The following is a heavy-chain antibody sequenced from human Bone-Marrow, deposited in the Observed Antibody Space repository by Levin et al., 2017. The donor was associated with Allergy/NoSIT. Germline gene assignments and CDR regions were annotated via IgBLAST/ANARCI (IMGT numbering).Heavy chain of an antibody. CDR3: ARGIIGDVRVAHKEAFDI. CDR2: ISHHGNNK. J-gene: IGHJ3*02. D-gene: IGHD2-8*02. V-gene: IGHV3-30*03. CDR1: GFTFSNYG. Sequence: GESLKISCEASGFTFSNYGLHWVRQAPGKGLEWVGGISHHGNNKYYGDSVTGRFTISRDNSKNTLYLQMNSLRAEDTAVYYCARGIIGDVRVAHKEAFDIWGQGTMVSVSS.